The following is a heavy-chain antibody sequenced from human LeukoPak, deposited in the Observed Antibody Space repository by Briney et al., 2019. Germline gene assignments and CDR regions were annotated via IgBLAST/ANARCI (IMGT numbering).Heavy chain of an antibody. D-gene: IGHD3-10*01. CDR3: AREPYRGVIIGIFDY. J-gene: IGHJ4*02. CDR1: GYTFTSYG. V-gene: IGHV1-69*13. Sequence: GASVKVSCKASGYTFTSYGISWVRQAPGQGLEWMGGIIPIFGAANYAQKFQGRVTITADESTSTAYMELSSLRSEDTAVYYCAREPYRGVIIGIFDYWGQGTLVPVSS. CDR2: IIPIFGAA.